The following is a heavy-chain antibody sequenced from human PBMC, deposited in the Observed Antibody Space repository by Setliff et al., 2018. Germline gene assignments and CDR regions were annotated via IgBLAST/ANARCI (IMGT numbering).Heavy chain of an antibody. J-gene: IGHJ5*02. CDR2: TIPFFGTT. Sequence: SVKVSCKASGGTFNNYGVTWVRQAPGQGLEWMGGTIPFFGTTNYAQKFQGRVTITTDESTSTAYMELSSLRSEDTAVYYCARDLGYCSRTSCHGDWFDPWGQGTLVTVSS. CDR3: ARDLGYCSRTSCHGDWFDP. D-gene: IGHD2-2*01. CDR1: GGTFNNYG. V-gene: IGHV1-69*05.